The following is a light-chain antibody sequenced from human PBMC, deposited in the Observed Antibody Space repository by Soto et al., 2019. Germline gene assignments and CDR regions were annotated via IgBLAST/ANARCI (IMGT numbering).Light chain of an antibody. Sequence: DIQMTQSPSSVSASVVDRVKITFRASQGISSWLAWYQQKPGKAPDLLIYDASRLAGGVPSRFSGSESGTEFTLTIGSLQPDDFATYFCQQYYNYSTFGQGTKGDIK. CDR3: QQYYNYST. J-gene: IGKJ1*01. CDR1: QGISSW. CDR2: DAS. V-gene: IGKV1-5*01.